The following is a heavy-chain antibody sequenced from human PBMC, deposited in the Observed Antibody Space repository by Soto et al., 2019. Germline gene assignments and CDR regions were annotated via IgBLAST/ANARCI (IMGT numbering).Heavy chain of an antibody. J-gene: IGHJ4*02. V-gene: IGHV4-59*01. Sequence: QVQLQESGPGLVKPSETLSLTCTVSGGSISTSYWNWIRQTPGKGLEYIGYISNSGGTDYNPSLRDRVTISADTSKNQVSLKMSSVTAADTAVYYCARMTLYGRSGWYWSDYWGQGTLVTVSS. CDR1: GGSISTSY. D-gene: IGHD6-19*01. CDR3: ARMTLYGRSGWYWSDY. CDR2: ISNSGGT.